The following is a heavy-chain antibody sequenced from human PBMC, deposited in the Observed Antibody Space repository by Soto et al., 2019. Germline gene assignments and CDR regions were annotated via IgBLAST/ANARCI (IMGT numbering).Heavy chain of an antibody. CDR1: GGTFSSYA. J-gene: IGHJ4*02. D-gene: IGHD3-22*01. Sequence: QVQLVQSGAEVKKPGSSVKVSCKASGGTFSSYAISWVRQAPGQGLEWMGGTIPIFGTANYAQKFQGRVTITADKSTSTAYMALSSLRSEDTAVYYCARPGYYDDGSGYYDFDYWGKGTLVTVSS. V-gene: IGHV1-69*06. CDR3: ARPGYYDDGSGYYDFDY. CDR2: TIPIFGTA.